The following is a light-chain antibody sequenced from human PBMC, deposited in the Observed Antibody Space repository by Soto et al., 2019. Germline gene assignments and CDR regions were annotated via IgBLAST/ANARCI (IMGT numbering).Light chain of an antibody. J-gene: IGKJ4*01. CDR3: QQHGTSPI. V-gene: IGKV3-20*01. CDR2: GAS. CDR1: QAVSSIL. Sequence: EVVLTQSPGTLSLSPGERATLSCRASQAVSSILLAWYQQKPGQAPRLLIYGASSRATGIPDRFSGSGSGTDFTLTVSRQEPEDFAVYYCQQHGTSPIFGGGTKVEIK.